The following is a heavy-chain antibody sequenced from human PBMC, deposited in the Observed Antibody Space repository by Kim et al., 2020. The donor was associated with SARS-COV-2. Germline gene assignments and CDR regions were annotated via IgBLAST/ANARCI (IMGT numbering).Heavy chain of an antibody. V-gene: IGHV3-15*01. D-gene: IGHD3-22*01. CDR2: IKSKTDGGTT. J-gene: IGHJ6*01. CDR1: GFTFSNAW. CDR3: GTEKFDRRGGYGM. Sequence: GGSLRLSCAGSGFTFSNAWMPCFRPAPGKGLEWVGRIKSKTDGGTTDYAAPGKGRLTISRDDSKNTLYRQMKSLKTEDTGVYNSGTEKFDRRGGYGM.